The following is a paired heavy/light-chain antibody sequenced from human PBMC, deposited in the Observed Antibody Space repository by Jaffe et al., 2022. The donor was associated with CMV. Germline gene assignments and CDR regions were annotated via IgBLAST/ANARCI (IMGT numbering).Light chain of an antibody. J-gene: IGKJ2*01. V-gene: IGKV1-9*01. CDR3: QQLNSYLA. Sequence: IQLTQSPSSLSASVGDRVTITCRASQGISSYLAWYQQKPGKAPNLLIYGASTLQSGVPSRFSGSGSGTDFTLTISSLQPEDFATYYCQQLNSYLAFGQGTKLEMK. CDR2: GAS. CDR1: QGISSY.
Heavy chain of an antibody. J-gene: IGHJ4*02. CDR2: IAPHDSDT. CDR3: ARGIAASGTIYFDY. D-gene: IGHD6-13*01. V-gene: IGHV5-51*01. CDR1: GYSFPDYW. Sequence: EVQLVQSGAEVKKPGESLKISCKGSGYSFPDYWIGWVRQIPGKGLEWLGIIAPHDSDTRYSPSFQGQVTISADKTIGTAYLQWSGLKASDTSIYYCARGIAASGTIYFDYWGQGTLVTVAS.